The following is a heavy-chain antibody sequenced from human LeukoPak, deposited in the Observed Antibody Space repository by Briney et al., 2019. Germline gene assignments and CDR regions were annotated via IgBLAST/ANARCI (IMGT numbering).Heavy chain of an antibody. V-gene: IGHV3-23*01. CDR1: GFTFSSYA. J-gene: IGHJ1*01. D-gene: IGHD3-10*01. CDR2: ISGSGGGS. CDR3: AKHLSDHGSGYYSEFFQH. Sequence: GGSLRLSCAASGFTFSSYAMSWVRQAPGKGLEWVSDISGSGGGSYYADSVKGRFTIFRDNSKNTLYLQMNSLRAEDTAVYFCAKHLSDHGSGYYSEFFQHWGQGTLVTVSS.